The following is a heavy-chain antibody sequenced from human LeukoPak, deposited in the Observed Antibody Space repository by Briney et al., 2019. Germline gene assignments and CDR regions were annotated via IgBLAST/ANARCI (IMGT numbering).Heavy chain of an antibody. CDR2: INPNSGGT. J-gene: IGHJ4*02. Sequence: ASVKVSCKTSGYTFTSYYMHWVRQAPGQGLEWMGWINPNSGGTNYAQKFQGRVTMTRDTSISTAYMELSRLISDDTAVYYCARAEALYDSSGYYEDYWGQGTLVTVSS. CDR3: ARAEALYDSSGYYEDY. D-gene: IGHD3-22*01. CDR1: GYTFTSYY. V-gene: IGHV1-2*02.